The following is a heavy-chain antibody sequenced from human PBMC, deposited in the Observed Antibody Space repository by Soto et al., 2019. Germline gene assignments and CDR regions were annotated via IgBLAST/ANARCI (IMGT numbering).Heavy chain of an antibody. J-gene: IGHJ6*02. CDR2: IYPGDSET. D-gene: IGHD6-13*01. V-gene: IGHV5-51*01. Sequence: GESLKISCKGSGYSFTTYWIGWVRQMPGKGLEWMGIIYPGDSETEYSPSFQGQVTISADKSISTAYLQWSSLKASDTAMYYCTSRQQELLRQNIFYLMDVWGQGAKVTVS. CDR1: GYSFTTYW. CDR3: TSRQQELLRQNIFYLMDV.